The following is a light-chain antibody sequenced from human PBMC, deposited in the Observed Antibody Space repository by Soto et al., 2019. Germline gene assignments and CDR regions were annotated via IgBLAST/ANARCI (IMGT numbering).Light chain of an antibody. Sequence: DMQMAQSPSSLFASVGDRVTITCRASQSISSYLNWYQQKPGKAPKLLIYAASSLQSGVPSRFSGSGSGTDFTLTISSLQPEDFATYYCQQSYSTPFTFGPGTKVDTK. CDR1: QSISSY. J-gene: IGKJ3*01. V-gene: IGKV1-39*01. CDR2: AAS. CDR3: QQSYSTPFT.